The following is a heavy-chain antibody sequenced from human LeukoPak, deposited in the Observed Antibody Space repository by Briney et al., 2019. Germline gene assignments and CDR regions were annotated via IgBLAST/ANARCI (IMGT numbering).Heavy chain of an antibody. CDR3: TTDGAYYYDSSGYYSSY. CDR1: GFAFTNAW. D-gene: IGHD3-22*01. Sequence: GGYLRLSCTAPGFAFTNAWMSWVRQTPGKGLEWVGRIKSNADGGTTDYAAPVKGRFTISRDDSKNTLYLQMNSLNTEDTAVYYCTTDGAYYYDSSGYYSSYWGQGTLVTVSS. J-gene: IGHJ4*02. V-gene: IGHV3-15*01. CDR2: IKSNADGGTT.